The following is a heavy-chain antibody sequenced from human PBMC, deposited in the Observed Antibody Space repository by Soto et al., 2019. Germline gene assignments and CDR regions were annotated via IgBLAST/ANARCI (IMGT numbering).Heavy chain of an antibody. CDR2: IYYTGDT. J-gene: IGHJ4*02. V-gene: IGHV4-31*03. CDR3: ARGAPRPRDVPTYFHI. Sequence: QVQLQESGPGLVRPSQTLSLTCTVSGDSTTSGGYYWSWVRQHPGKGLEWVGSIYYTGDTYYNPSLKSRITVSIDTSKNEFSLMVSSVTAADTAVYFCARGAPRPRDVPTYFHIWGQGTLVPVSS. D-gene: IGHD1-26*01. CDR1: GDSTTSGGYY.